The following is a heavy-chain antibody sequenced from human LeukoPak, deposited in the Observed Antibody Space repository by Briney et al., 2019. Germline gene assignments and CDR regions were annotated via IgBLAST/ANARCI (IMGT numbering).Heavy chain of an antibody. J-gene: IGHJ3*02. D-gene: IGHD2-21*02. CDR3: ARDRDGDFAFDI. V-gene: IGHV3-64*01. CDR1: GFSFSNYV. CDR2: IMPNGETR. Sequence: PGGSLRLSCAASGFSFSNYVMHWVRQAPGKGLEYVSAIMPNGETRGYANSMKGRFTISRDNSKNTLYLQMGSLRAEDMAIYYCARDRDGDFAFDIWGQGTLVTVSS.